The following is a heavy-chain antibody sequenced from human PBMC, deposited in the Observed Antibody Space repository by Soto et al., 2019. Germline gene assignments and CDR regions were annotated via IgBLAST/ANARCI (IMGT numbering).Heavy chain of an antibody. CDR3: ARGGGVRTSHMVWFAP. CDR1: GGSFSDNY. Sequence: QVHLQQWGAGLLKPSETLSLTCRVDGGSFSDNYWNWIRQSPGKGLEWIGEINHRGTTNYNPSLRSRVTLSVDTSKNEFSLRLTSVTAADTAVYYCARGGGVRTSHMVWFAPWGQGTLVTVSS. V-gene: IGHV4-34*01. CDR2: INHRGTT. D-gene: IGHD3-16*01. J-gene: IGHJ5*02.